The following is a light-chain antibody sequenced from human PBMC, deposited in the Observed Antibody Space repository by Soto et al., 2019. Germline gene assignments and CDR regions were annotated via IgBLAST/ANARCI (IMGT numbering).Light chain of an antibody. CDR2: DAS. Sequence: DIPMTQSPSALSASVGDRVTISCRASQSIGSWLAWYQQKPGKAPKLLICDASKLESGVPSRFSGSGSGTEFTLAISSLQPDDFATYYCLQYYTYRSFGQGTTVAI. V-gene: IGKV1-5*01. CDR1: QSIGSW. J-gene: IGKJ1*01. CDR3: LQYYTYRS.